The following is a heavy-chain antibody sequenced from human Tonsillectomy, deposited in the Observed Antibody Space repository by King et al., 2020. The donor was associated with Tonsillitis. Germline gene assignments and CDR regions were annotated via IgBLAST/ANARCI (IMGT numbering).Heavy chain of an antibody. J-gene: IGHJ5*02. CDR3: TRGRGDSSSSGWFDP. CDR2: IWYDGSNK. D-gene: IGHD6-6*01. CDR1: EFTFRTYG. V-gene: IGHV3-33*08. Sequence: VQLVESGGGVVQPGRSLTLSCAASEFTFRTYGMHWVRQAPGKGLEGVAVIWYDGSNKNYADSVKGRFTISRDNSNNPLYLKMNSLRAEDTAVYYCTRGRGDSSSSGWFDPWGQGTLVTVSS.